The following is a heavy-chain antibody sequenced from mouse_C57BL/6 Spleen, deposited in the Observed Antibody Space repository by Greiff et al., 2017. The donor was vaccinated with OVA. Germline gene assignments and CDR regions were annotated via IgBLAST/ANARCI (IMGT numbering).Heavy chain of an antibody. V-gene: IGHV2-2*01. D-gene: IGHD1-1*01. CDR2: ICSGGGT. CDR1: GFSLTSYG. CDR3: ARKYYGSSPYYAMDY. Sequence: QVQLQQSGPGLVQPSQSLSITCTVSGFSLTSYGVHWVRQSPGKGLEWLGVICSGGGTDNNAAFITRQSISKDNSKSQVFFKMNSLQADDTAIYYCARKYYGSSPYYAMDYWGQGTSVTVSS. J-gene: IGHJ4*01.